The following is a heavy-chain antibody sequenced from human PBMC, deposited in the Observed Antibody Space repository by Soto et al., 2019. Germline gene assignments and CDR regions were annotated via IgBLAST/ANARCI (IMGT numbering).Heavy chain of an antibody. CDR3: ARLYCSSTSCQGHYYYGMDV. CDR2: IIPIFGTA. V-gene: IGHV1-69*06. Sequence: PLASVKVSCKASGGTFSSYAISWVRQAPGQGLEWMGGIIPIFGTANYAQKFQGRVTITADKSTSTAYMELSSLRSEDTAVYYCARLYCSSTSCQGHYYYGMDVWGQGTTVTVSS. CDR1: GGTFSSYA. J-gene: IGHJ6*02. D-gene: IGHD2-2*01.